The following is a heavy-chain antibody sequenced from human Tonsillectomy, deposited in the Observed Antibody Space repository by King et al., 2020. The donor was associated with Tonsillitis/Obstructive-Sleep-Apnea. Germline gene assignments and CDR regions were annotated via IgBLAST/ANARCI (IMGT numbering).Heavy chain of an antibody. CDR2: IRDSGCTR. Sequence: VQLVESGGGLVQPGGSLRLSCAASGFTFSDYAVSWVRQAPGRGLEWVSTIRDSGCTRYYADSVTGRFTRYRDNSENTLYLKMNSLRAEDTAVYYCAKASVLYYYYYMDVWGKGTTVTVSS. CDR3: AKASVLYYYYYMDV. J-gene: IGHJ6*03. V-gene: IGHV3-23*04. CDR1: GFTFSDYA.